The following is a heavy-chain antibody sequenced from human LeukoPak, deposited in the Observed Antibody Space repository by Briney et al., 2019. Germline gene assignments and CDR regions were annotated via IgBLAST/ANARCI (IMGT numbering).Heavy chain of an antibody. CDR2: ISSNGGRT. Sequence: GGSLRLSCSASGFTFSSYAMHWVRQAPGKGLEYVSAISSNGGRTYYADSVKGRFTISRDNSKNTLYLQMSSLRAEDTAVYYCVKPEARYTSGWFDFFDYWGQGALVTVSS. CDR3: VKPEARYTSGWFDFFDY. D-gene: IGHD6-19*01. J-gene: IGHJ4*02. V-gene: IGHV3-64D*09. CDR1: GFTFSSYA.